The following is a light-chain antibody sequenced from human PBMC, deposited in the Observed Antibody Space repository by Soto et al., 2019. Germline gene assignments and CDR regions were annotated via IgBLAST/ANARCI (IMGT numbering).Light chain of an antibody. CDR3: QQYTSYST. CDR1: QSINSW. CDR2: KAS. J-gene: IGKJ1*01. V-gene: IGKV1-5*03. Sequence: DIQMTQSPSTLSASVGDRVTITCRASQSINSWLAWYQQKPGRAPKLLIYKASSLESGVPSRFSGSGSGTAFTLTISSLQPDDFATYYCQQYTSYSTFGQGTKVEIK.